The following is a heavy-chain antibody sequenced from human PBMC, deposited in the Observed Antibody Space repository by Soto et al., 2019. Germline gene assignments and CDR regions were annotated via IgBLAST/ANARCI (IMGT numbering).Heavy chain of an antibody. J-gene: IGHJ5*02. CDR3: ARRHGYSSGWYVDRFAA. D-gene: IGHD6-19*01. Sequence: PSETLSLTCAVYGGSFSGYYWSWIRQPPGKGLEWIGEINHSGSTNYNPSLKSRVTISVDTSKNQFSLKLSSVTAADTAVYYCARRHGYSSGWYVDRFAAWGQGTLANV. CDR1: GGSFSGYY. CDR2: INHSGST. V-gene: IGHV4-34*01.